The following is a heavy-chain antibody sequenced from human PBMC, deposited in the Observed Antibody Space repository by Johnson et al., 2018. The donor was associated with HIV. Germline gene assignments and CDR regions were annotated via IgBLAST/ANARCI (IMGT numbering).Heavy chain of an antibody. CDR1: GFTFDDYA. CDR3: ARDGGVAAAVGVVAFDI. J-gene: IGHJ3*02. V-gene: IGHV3-9*01. CDR2: ISWNSGSI. D-gene: IGHD6-13*01. Sequence: VQLVESGGGLVQPGRSLRLSCAASGFTFDDYAMNWVRQAPGKGLEWVSGISWNSGSIAYADSVKGRFTISRDNAKKSLYLQMNSLRAEDTALYYCARDGGVAAAVGVVAFDIWGQGTLVTVS.